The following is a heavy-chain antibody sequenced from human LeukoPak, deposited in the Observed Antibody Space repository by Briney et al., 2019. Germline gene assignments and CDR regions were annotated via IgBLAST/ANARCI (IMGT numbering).Heavy chain of an antibody. V-gene: IGHV5-51*01. CDR1: GSIFTNYW. CDR2: IFPGDSDT. CDR3: ARPKDYGDYILSFDY. J-gene: IGHJ4*02. D-gene: IGHD4-17*01. Sequence: GESLQISCKGSGSIFTNYWIGWGRQLPGKGLEWMGIIFPGDSDTRYSPSFQGQVTISADKSISTAYLQWSSLKASDTAMYYCARPKDYGDYILSFDYWGQGTLVTVSS.